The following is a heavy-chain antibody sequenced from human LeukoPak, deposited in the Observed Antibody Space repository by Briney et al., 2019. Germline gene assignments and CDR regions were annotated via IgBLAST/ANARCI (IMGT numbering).Heavy chain of an antibody. J-gene: IGHJ5*01. CDR2: IDTSSTTM. CDR3: ARDNWVDC. Sequence: PGRSLRLSCAASGLTFSRYSMTWVRQAPGKGLEWVSFIDTSSTTMYYTDSVKGRFTISRDNAKNSLYLQMNSLKVEDTAINYCARDNWVDCWGQGTLVTVSS. CDR1: GLTFSRYS. V-gene: IGHV3-48*04.